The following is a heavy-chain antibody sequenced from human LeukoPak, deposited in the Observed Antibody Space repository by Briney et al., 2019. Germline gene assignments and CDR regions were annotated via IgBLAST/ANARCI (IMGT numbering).Heavy chain of an antibody. D-gene: IGHD6-19*01. CDR1: GGSISSGDYY. Sequence: SETLSLTCTVSGGSISSGDYYWSWIRQPPGKGLEWIGEINHSGSTNYNPSLKSRVTISVDTSKNQFSLKLGSVTAADTAVYYCARDRRNGLAVAGTRPNWFDPWGQGTLVTVSS. J-gene: IGHJ5*02. CDR2: INHSGST. CDR3: ARDRRNGLAVAGTRPNWFDP. V-gene: IGHV4-39*07.